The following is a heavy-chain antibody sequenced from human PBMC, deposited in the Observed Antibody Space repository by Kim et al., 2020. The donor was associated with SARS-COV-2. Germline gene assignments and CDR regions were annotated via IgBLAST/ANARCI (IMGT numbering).Heavy chain of an antibody. V-gene: IGHV1-2*02. CDR2: INPNSGGT. D-gene: IGHD3-10*01. CDR1: GYTFTGYY. CDR3: ASGSGVHDSGSDYSDY. Sequence: ASVKVSCKASGYTFTGYYIYWMRQAPGQGPEWMGWINPNSGGTSYAQKFQGRVTMTRDTSISTAYMELSSLRSDDTAVYYCASGSGVHDSGSDYSDYWGQGTLVTVSS. J-gene: IGHJ4*02.